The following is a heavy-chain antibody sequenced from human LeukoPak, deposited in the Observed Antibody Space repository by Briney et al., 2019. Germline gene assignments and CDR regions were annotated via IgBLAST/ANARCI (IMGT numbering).Heavy chain of an antibody. V-gene: IGHV4-30-4*01. J-gene: IGHJ4*02. CDR2: ISYSGST. Sequence: SETLSLTCAVSGGSISSGDKYWSWTRQPPGKGLEWIGYISYSGSTYYNSSLKSRVTISVDTSKNQFSLKLRSLTAADTAVYYCARISDCSGGSCLPFDYWGQGSLVTVSS. D-gene: IGHD2-15*01. CDR3: ARISDCSGGSCLPFDY. CDR1: GGSISSGDKY.